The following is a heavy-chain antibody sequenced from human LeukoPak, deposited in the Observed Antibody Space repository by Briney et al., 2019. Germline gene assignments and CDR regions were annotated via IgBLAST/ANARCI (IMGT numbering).Heavy chain of an antibody. CDR1: GFTFSSYG. J-gene: IGHJ5*02. D-gene: IGHD6-13*01. CDR3: AKDRGSSSALDP. V-gene: IGHV3-30*18. CDR2: ISYDGSNK. Sequence: GGSLRLSCAASGFTFSSYGMHWVRQAPGKGLEWVAVISYDGSNKYYADSVKGRFTISRDNSKNTLYLQMNSLRAEDTDVYYCAKDRGSSSALDPWGQGTLVTVSS.